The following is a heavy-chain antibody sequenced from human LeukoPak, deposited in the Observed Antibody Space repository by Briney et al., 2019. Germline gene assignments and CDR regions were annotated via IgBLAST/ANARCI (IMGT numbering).Heavy chain of an antibody. CDR1: GGSISSHY. D-gene: IGHD6-19*01. J-gene: IGHJ5*02. Sequence: SETLSLTCTVSGGSISSHYWSWIRQPPGKGLEWIGYIYDSGSINYNPSLKSRVAISVDTSKNQISLKLSSVNAADTAVYYCASRVYRSGWSWGQGTPVTVSS. CDR2: IYDSGSI. V-gene: IGHV4-59*08. CDR3: ASRVYRSGWS.